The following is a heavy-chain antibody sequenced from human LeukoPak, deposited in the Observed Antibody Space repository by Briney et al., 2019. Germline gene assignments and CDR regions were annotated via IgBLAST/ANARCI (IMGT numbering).Heavy chain of an antibody. CDR1: GGSFSGYY. V-gene: IGHV4-34*01. D-gene: IGHD6-6*01. CDR2: INHSGST. J-gene: IGHJ4*02. CDR3: ARGAHARPVDY. Sequence: SETLSLTCAVYGGSFSGYYWSWIRQPPGKGLEWIGEINHSGSTNYNPSLKSRVTISVDTSKNQFSLKLSSVTAADTAVYYCARGAHARPVDYWGQGTLVTVSP.